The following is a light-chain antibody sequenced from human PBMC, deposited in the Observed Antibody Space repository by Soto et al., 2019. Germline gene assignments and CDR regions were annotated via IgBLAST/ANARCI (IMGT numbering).Light chain of an antibody. CDR1: QSISSY. Sequence: QMNQSPFFPSAFVGDRVPITCRASQSISSYLNWYQQKPGKAPKLLIYAASSLQSGVPSRFSGSGSGTDFTLTISSLQPEDFATYYCQQSYSTPGTFGRGTKVDIK. V-gene: IGKV1-39*01. CDR3: QQSYSTPGT. CDR2: AAS. J-gene: IGKJ1*01.